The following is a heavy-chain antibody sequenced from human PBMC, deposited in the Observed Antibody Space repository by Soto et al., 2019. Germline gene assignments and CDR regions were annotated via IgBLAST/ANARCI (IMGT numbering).Heavy chain of an antibody. D-gene: IGHD6-13*01. J-gene: IGHJ6*02. CDR2: ISSSGSPI. CDR3: TRGGQQLHDMDV. Sequence: QVQLVESGGGLVKPGGSLRLSCAASGFTFSDYYMKWIRQAPGKGLEWVSYISSSGSPIYYADSVKGRITISRDNAKNSLNLQMNSLRAEDTAMNYCTRGGQQLHDMDVWGQGTTATVS. V-gene: IGHV3-11*01. CDR1: GFTFSDYY.